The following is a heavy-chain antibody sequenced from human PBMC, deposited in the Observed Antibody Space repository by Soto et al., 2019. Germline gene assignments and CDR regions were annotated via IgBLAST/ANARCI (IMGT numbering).Heavy chain of an antibody. CDR1: GFTFSSYG. D-gene: IGHD4-17*01. V-gene: IGHV3-30*18. J-gene: IGHJ4*02. CDR2: ISYDGSNK. CDR3: AKPLASTTVTPGY. Sequence: QVQLVESGGGVVQPGRSLRLSCAASGFTFSSYGMHWVRQAPGKGLEWVAVISYDGSNKYYADSVKGRFTISRDNSKNTLYLQMNSLRAEDTAVYYCAKPLASTTVTPGYWGRRTLVTVSS.